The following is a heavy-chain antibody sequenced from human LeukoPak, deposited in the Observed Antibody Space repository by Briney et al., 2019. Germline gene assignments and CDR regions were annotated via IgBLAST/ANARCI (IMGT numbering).Heavy chain of an antibody. CDR2: INHSGST. V-gene: IGHV4-34*01. Sequence: SETLSLTCAVYGGSFSCYYWSWIRQPPGKGLEWIGEINHSGSTNYNPSLKSRVTISVDTSKNQFSLKLSSVTAADTAVYYCARGSRGYYYDSSGYYWWGQGTLVTVSS. CDR3: ARGSRGYYYDSSGYYW. J-gene: IGHJ4*02. CDR1: GGSFSCYY. D-gene: IGHD3-22*01.